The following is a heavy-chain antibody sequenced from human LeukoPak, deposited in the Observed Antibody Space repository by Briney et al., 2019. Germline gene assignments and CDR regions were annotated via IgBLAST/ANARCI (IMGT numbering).Heavy chain of an antibody. CDR1: GYSISSGYY. D-gene: IGHD5-24*01. V-gene: IGHV4-38-2*02. CDR3: ARDPREPEYYYNYYMDV. Sequence: AETLSLTCTVSGYSISSGYYWGRIRQPPGKGLEWIGSIYHSGSTYYNPSLKSRVTISVDTSKNQFSLKLSSVTAADTAVYYCARDPREPEYYYNYYMDVWGKGTTVTVSS. J-gene: IGHJ6*03. CDR2: IYHSGST.